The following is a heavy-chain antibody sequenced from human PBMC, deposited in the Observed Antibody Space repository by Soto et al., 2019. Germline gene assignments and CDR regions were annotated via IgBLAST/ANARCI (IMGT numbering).Heavy chain of an antibody. Sequence: TSETLSLTCAVSGYSISSGYYWGWIRQPPGKGLEWIGTIYLSGTTYYNPSLKSRVTISVDTSKNQFSLKLSSVTAADTAVYYCVREGDDVLRFLEWLSDGGRYFDYWGQGTLVTVSS. CDR2: IYLSGTT. J-gene: IGHJ4*02. CDR3: VREGDDVLRFLEWLSDGGRYFDY. V-gene: IGHV4-38-2*02. D-gene: IGHD3-3*01. CDR1: GYSISSGYY.